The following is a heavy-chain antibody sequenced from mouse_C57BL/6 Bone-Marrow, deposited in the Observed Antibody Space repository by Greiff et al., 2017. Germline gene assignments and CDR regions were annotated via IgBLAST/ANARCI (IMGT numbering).Heavy chain of an antibody. CDR2: IDPSDSYT. V-gene: IGHV1-59*01. CDR3: ARPSFEN. Sequence: QVQLKQPGAELVRPGTSVKLSCKASGYTFTSYWMHWVKQRPGQGLEWIGVIDPSDSYTNYNQKFKGKATLTVDTSSSTAYMQLSSLTSEDSAVYYCARPSFENWGQGTLVTVSA. J-gene: IGHJ3*01. CDR1: GYTFTSYW.